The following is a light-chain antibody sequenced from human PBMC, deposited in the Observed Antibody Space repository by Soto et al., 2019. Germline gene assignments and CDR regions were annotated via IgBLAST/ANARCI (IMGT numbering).Light chain of an antibody. V-gene: IGKV3-15*01. Sequence: EIVMTQSPATLSVSPGERATLSCRASQSVSSNLAWYHQKPGQAPSILIYGASTRATGIPARFGGSGSGTEFTLTISSLQSEDFAVYYCQQYNNWPITFGQGTRLEIK. J-gene: IGKJ5*01. CDR1: QSVSSN. CDR3: QQYNNWPIT. CDR2: GAS.